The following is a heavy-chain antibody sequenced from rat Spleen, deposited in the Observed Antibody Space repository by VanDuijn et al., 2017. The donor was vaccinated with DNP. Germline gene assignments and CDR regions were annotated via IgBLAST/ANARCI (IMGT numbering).Heavy chain of an antibody. D-gene: IGHD1-12*03. V-gene: IGHV5-46*01. Sequence: EVQLVESGGGLVQPGRSMKLSCAASGFTFSSFPMAWVRQAPTKGLEWVATISYDGSSTYYRDSVKGRFTISRDDAKSTLYLQMDSLRSEDTATYFCARHDHYGNYHFYAMDAWGQGTSVTVSS. CDR2: ISYDGSST. CDR3: ARHDHYGNYHFYAMDA. J-gene: IGHJ4*01. CDR1: GFTFSSFP.